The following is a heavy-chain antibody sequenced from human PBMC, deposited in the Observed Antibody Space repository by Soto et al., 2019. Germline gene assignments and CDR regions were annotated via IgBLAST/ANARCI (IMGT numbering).Heavy chain of an antibody. D-gene: IGHD1-26*01. J-gene: IGHJ3*02. CDR1: IGSLSSYY. CDR3: AREGSWSYYNDAFDI. Sequence: PSDPHSLTCAFCIGSLSSYYCRGIRQPPGKGLEWIGYIYYSGSTNYNPSLKSRVTISVDTSKNQFSLKLSSVTAADTAVYYCAREGSWSYYNDAFDIWGQGTMVTVSS. CDR2: IYYSGST. V-gene: IGHV4-59*01.